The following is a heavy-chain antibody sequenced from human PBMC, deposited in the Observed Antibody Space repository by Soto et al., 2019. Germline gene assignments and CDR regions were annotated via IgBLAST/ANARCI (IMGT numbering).Heavy chain of an antibody. J-gene: IGHJ6*02. CDR3: ARVGYCSGGSCSTTYYYYYGMDV. CDR1: GGTFSSYA. V-gene: IGHV1-69*01. D-gene: IGHD2-15*01. Sequence: QVQLVQSGAEVKKPGSSVKVSWKASGGTFSSYAISWVRQAPGQGLEWMGGIIPIFGTANYAQKFQGRVTITADESTSTAYMELSSLRSEDTAVYYCARVGYCSGGSCSTTYYYYYGMDVWGQGTTVTVSS. CDR2: IIPIFGTA.